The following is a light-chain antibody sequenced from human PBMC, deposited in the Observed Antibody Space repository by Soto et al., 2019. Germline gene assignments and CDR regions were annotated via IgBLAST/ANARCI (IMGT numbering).Light chain of an antibody. V-gene: IGKV3-15*01. Sequence: EIVMTQSPATLSVSPGERATLSCRASQSVSSNLAWYQQKPGQAPRLLIYCASTRATGIPARFSGSGSGTEFTLTISSLQSEDFAVYYGQQYNNWPWTFGQGTKVEIK. CDR3: QQYNNWPWT. J-gene: IGKJ1*01. CDR2: CAS. CDR1: QSVSSN.